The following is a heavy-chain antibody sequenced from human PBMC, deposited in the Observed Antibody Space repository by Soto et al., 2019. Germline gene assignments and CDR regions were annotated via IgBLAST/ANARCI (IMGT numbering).Heavy chain of an antibody. CDR1: GGSFSGYY. J-gene: IGHJ5*02. D-gene: IGHD3-22*01. Sequence: PSETLSLTCAVYGGSFSGYYWSWIRQPPGKGLEWIGEINHSGSTNYNPSLKSRVTISVDTSKNQFSLKLSSVTAADTAVYYCARGDTITTGNFIRFDPWGQGTLVTVSS. CDR2: INHSGST. CDR3: ARGDTITTGNFIRFDP. V-gene: IGHV4-34*01.